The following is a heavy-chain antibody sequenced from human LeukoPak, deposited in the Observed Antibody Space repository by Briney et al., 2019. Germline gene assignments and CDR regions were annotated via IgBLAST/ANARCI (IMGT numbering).Heavy chain of an antibody. CDR1: GFTFGDYA. Sequence: GGSLRLSCTASGFTFGDYAMSWYRQAPGKGLEWVGFIRSKAYGGTTEYAASVKGRFTISRDDSKSIAYLQMNSLKTEDTAVNYCTRETVRGGIDYWGQGTLVTVSS. CDR3: TRETVRGGIDY. V-gene: IGHV3-49*03. D-gene: IGHD3-10*01. CDR2: IRSKAYGGTT. J-gene: IGHJ4*02.